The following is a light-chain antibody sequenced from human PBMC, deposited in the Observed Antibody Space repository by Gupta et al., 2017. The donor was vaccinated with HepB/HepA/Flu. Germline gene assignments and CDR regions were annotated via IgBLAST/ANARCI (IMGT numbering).Light chain of an antibody. CDR1: QSVSSSY. CDR3: QRYGSSPWLT. J-gene: IGKJ4*01. Sequence: EIVFTQSPGTLSLSPGERATLSCRASQSVSSSYLAGYQQKPGQAPRLLIYGASSRATGIPDRLSGSGCGTDVTLTISRLEPEDCAVYYCQRYGSSPWLTFGGGTKVEIK. CDR2: GAS. V-gene: IGKV3-20*01.